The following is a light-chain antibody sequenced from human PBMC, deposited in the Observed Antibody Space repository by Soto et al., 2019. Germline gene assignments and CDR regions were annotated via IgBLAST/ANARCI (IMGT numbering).Light chain of an antibody. CDR2: AAS. V-gene: IGKV1-8*01. J-gene: IGKJ5*01. CDR3: QQYYSYPIT. CDR1: QGISSY. Sequence: AIRITQSPSSLSASTGDRVTITCRASQGISSYLAWYQQKPGKPPKLLIYAASTLQSGVPSRFRGSGSGTDFTLTISCLQSEDFETYYCQQYYSYPITFGQGTRLEIK.